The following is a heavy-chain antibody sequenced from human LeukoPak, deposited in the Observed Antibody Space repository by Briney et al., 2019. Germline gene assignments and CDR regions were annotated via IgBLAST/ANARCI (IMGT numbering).Heavy chain of an antibody. CDR2: IWYDGSNK. V-gene: IGHV3-33*08. Sequence: GGSLRLSCAASGFTFSSYWMHWVRQAPGKGLEWVAVIWYDGSNKYYADSVKGRFTISRDNSKNTLYLQMNSLRAEDTAVYYCARDPGDYYGSGSSDAFDIWGQGTMVTVSS. D-gene: IGHD3-10*01. CDR3: ARDPGDYYGSGSSDAFDI. J-gene: IGHJ3*02. CDR1: GFTFSSYW.